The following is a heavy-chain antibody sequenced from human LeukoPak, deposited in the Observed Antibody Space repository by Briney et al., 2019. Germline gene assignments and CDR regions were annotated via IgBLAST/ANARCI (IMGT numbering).Heavy chain of an antibody. V-gene: IGHV4-34*01. J-gene: IGHJ4*02. CDR1: GGSLSGAY. CDR2: INHTGST. D-gene: IGHD3-9*01. Sequence: SETLSLTCTVQGGSLSGAYWTWIRQPPGKGLGWIGEINHTGSTNYNPSFKSRATMSADTPKNQFSLNLTSVTAADTALYYCARGPVRLARPYDYWGQGTLVTVSS. CDR3: ARGPVRLARPYDY.